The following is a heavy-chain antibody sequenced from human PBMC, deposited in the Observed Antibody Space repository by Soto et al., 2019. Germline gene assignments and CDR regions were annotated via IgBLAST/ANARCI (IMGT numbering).Heavy chain of an antibody. Sequence: QVQLQESGPGLVKPSQTLSLTCTVSGGSISSGGYYWSWIRQHPGKGLEWTGYIYYSGSTYYNPSLKSRVTISVDTSKNQFSLKLSSVTAADTAVYYCARSVDTAMVTSGWFDPWGQGTLVTVSS. CDR1: GGSISSGGYY. J-gene: IGHJ5*02. CDR2: IYYSGST. CDR3: ARSVDTAMVTSGWFDP. D-gene: IGHD5-18*01. V-gene: IGHV4-31*03.